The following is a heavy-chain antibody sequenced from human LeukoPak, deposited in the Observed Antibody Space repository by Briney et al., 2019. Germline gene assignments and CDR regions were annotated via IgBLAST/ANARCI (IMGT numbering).Heavy chain of an antibody. D-gene: IGHD3-22*01. V-gene: IGHV3-23*01. CDR3: AKDITMIVVVMDAFDI. CDR1: GFTFSSNA. Sequence: GSLRLSCAASGFTFSSNAMSWVRQAPGKGLEWVSAISGSGGSTYYADSVKGRFTISRDNSKNTLYLQMNSLRAEDTAVYYCAKDITMIVVVMDAFDIWGQGTMVTVSS. CDR2: ISGSGGST. J-gene: IGHJ3*02.